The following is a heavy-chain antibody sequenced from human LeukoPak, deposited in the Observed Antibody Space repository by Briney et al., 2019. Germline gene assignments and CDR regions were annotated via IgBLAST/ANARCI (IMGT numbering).Heavy chain of an antibody. J-gene: IGHJ5*02. CDR3: APDPAGIDP. V-gene: IGHV4-34*01. CDR1: GGSFSGYY. D-gene: IGHD6-13*01. Sequence: PSETLSLTCAVYGGSFSGYYWSWIRQPPGKGLAWIGEINHSGSTNYNPSLKSRVTISVDTSKNQFSLKLSSVTAADTAVYYCAPDPAGIDPWGQGTLVIVSS. CDR2: INHSGST.